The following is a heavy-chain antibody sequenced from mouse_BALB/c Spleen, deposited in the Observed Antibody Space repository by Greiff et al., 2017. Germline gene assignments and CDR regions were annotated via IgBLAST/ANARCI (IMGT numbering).Heavy chain of an antibody. J-gene: IGHJ1*01. V-gene: IGHV3-2*02. CDR2: ISYSGST. Sequence: VQLKESGPSLVKPSQTLSLTCSVTGYSITSDYAWNWIRQFPGNKLEWMGYISYSGSTSYNPSLKSRISITRDTSKNQFFLQLNSVTTEDTATYYCARRRSLRYWYFDVWGAGTTVTVSS. D-gene: IGHD6-1*01. CDR3: ARRRSLRYWYFDV. CDR1: GYSITSDYA.